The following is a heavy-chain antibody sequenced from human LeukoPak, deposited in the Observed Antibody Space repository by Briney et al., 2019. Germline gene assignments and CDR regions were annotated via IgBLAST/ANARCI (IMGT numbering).Heavy chain of an antibody. CDR2: IIPILGIA. CDR1: GGTFIIYA. Sequence: SVKVSCKGSGGTFIIYAISWLRQAPGQGLEWMGRIIPILGIANYAQKFQGRVTITADKSTSTAYMELSSLRSEDTAVYYCARVATQADYYDSSGYYDYWGQGTLVTVSS. D-gene: IGHD3-22*01. J-gene: IGHJ4*02. CDR3: ARVATQADYYDSSGYYDY. V-gene: IGHV1-69*04.